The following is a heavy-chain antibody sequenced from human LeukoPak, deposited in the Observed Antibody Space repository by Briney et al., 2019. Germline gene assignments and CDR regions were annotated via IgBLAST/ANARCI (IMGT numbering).Heavy chain of an antibody. V-gene: IGHV3-7*02. CDR1: GFSFSDNW. CDR2: IKEDGSEK. D-gene: IGHD6-19*01. CDR3: ARGGGSGRSNWFDP. Sequence: PGGSLRLSCAASGFSFSDNWMSWVRQAPGKGLEWVANIKEDGSEKNYVDSVKGRFTISRDNAKNTLYLQMNSLRAEDTAVYYCARGGGSGRSNWFDPWGQGTLVTVSS. J-gene: IGHJ5*02.